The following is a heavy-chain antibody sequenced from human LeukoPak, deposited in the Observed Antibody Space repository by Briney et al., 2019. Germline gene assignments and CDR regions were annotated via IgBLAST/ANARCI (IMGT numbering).Heavy chain of an antibody. Sequence: ASVKVSCKASGYTFTGYYMHWVRQAPGQGLEWMGWINPNSGGTNYAQKFQGRVTMTRDTSISTAYMELSRLRSDDTAVYYCARDPDFWSGGDAFDIWGQGTMVTVSS. CDR1: GYTFTGYY. V-gene: IGHV1-2*02. CDR3: ARDPDFWSGGDAFDI. CDR2: INPNSGGT. D-gene: IGHD3-3*01. J-gene: IGHJ3*02.